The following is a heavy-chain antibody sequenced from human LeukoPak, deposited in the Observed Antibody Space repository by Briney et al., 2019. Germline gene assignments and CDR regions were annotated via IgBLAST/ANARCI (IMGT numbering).Heavy chain of an antibody. J-gene: IGHJ4*02. D-gene: IGHD3-3*01. CDR1: GFTFSSFA. CDR3: AKSSDIMYCDFWSGYIGIFDY. V-gene: IGHV3-23*01. CDR2: ISGSGAST. Sequence: GGSLRLSCAASGFTFSSFAMSWVRQAAGKGLEWVSRISGSGASTYYADSVKGRFTISRDNSKNTLYLQMNSLRAEDTAVYYCAKSSDIMYCDFWSGYIGIFDYWGQGTLVTVSS.